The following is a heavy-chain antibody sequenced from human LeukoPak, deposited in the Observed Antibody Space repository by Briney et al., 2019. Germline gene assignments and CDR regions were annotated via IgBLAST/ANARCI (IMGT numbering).Heavy chain of an antibody. J-gene: IGHJ4*02. Sequence: GSLRLSCAASGFTFSSYAMSWVRQTPGKGLEWIGEINHSGSTNYNPSLKSRVTISVDTSKNQFSLKLSSVTAADTAVYYCASAPVAGLADYWGQGTLVTVSS. CDR1: GFTFSSYA. CDR3: ASAPVAGLADY. CDR2: INHSGST. V-gene: IGHV4-34*01. D-gene: IGHD6-19*01.